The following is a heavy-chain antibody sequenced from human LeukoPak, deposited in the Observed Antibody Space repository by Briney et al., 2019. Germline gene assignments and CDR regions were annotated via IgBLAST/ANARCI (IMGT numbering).Heavy chain of an antibody. CDR1: GYTFTSFD. Sequence: GASVKVSCKASGYTFTSFDINWVRQATGQGLEWMGWMNPNSGNTDYAQRFQGRVTITRNTSINTAYMELNSLRVEDTAIYYCATRKCSISACRASSYRCMDDWGKGTTVTVSS. CDR2: MNPNSGNT. D-gene: IGHD2-2*01. CDR3: ATRKCSISACRASSYRCMDD. J-gene: IGHJ6*03. V-gene: IGHV1-8*03.